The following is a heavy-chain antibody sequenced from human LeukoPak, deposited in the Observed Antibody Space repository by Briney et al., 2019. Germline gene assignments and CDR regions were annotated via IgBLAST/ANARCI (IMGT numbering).Heavy chain of an antibody. CDR3: ARHPGISRAPSDGFDM. CDR2: IYYSGST. J-gene: IGHJ3*02. Sequence: PSETLSLTCTVSGGSISSYYWSWIRQPPGKGLEWIGYIYYSGSTNYNPSLKSRVTISVDTSKYQFSLKLSSVTAADTAVYYCARHPGISRAPSDGFDMWGQGTMVTVSS. V-gene: IGHV4-59*08. D-gene: IGHD2-15*01. CDR1: GGSISSYY.